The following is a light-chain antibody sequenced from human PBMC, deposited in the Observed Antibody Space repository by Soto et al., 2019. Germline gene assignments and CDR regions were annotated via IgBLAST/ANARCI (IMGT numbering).Light chain of an antibody. CDR1: QRVRSN. CDR3: QQRSNWPPIT. J-gene: IGKJ5*01. CDR2: GAS. V-gene: IGKV3-15*01. Sequence: EIVMTQSPATLSVSPGERAALYCSPTQRVRSNLAWYQQKPGQAPRLLIYGASTRATGIPARFSGSGSGTDFTLTISRLEPEDFAVYYCQQRSNWPPITFGQGTRLEIK.